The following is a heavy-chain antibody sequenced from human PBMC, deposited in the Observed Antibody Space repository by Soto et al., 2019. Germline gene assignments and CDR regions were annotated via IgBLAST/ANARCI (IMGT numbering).Heavy chain of an antibody. D-gene: IGHD6-13*01. J-gene: IGHJ5*02. Sequence: GGSLRLSCVASGFTFSNYNMNWVRQAPGKGLEWVSYISISSRTIYYADSVKGRFTISRDDAKNSLYLQMNSLRDEDTSVYYCARDNGIAGSFDPWGQGTLVTVSS. CDR1: GFTFSNYN. CDR3: ARDNGIAGSFDP. CDR2: ISISSRTI. V-gene: IGHV3-48*02.